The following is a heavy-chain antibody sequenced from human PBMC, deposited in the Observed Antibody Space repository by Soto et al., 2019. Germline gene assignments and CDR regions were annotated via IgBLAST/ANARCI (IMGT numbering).Heavy chain of an antibody. D-gene: IGHD6-19*01. V-gene: IGHV3-21*03. CDR1: GFTFSSYS. CDR3: ARDRSALDY. CDR2: ISSSSTYI. Sequence: PGGSLRLSCAASGFTFSSYSMNWVRQAPGKGLEWVSSISSSSTYIYYADSLKGRFTISRDNARNSLYLQMNSLRVEDTAVYFCARDRSALDYWGQGTLVTVSS. J-gene: IGHJ4*02.